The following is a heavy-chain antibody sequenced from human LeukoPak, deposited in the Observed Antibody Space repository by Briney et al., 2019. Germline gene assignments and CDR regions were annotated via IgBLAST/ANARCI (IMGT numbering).Heavy chain of an antibody. J-gene: IGHJ4*02. D-gene: IGHD2-8*02. CDR3: ARDQPTNWWNSEGSLFDY. V-gene: IGHV3-21*01. CDR1: GFIFNTYS. CDR2: ISSGSSYI. Sequence: GGSLRLSCAGSGFIFNTYSMNWVRQAPGKGLEWVSSISSGSSYIYYADSVEGRFTISRDNAKNSLYLQMNSLRAEDTAVYYCARDQPTNWWNSEGSLFDYWGQGTLVTVSS.